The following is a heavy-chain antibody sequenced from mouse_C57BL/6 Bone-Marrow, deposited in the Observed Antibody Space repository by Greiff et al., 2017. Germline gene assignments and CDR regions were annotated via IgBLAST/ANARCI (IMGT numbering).Heavy chain of an antibody. CDR3: TPLAWFAY. CDR2: LDPENGDT. V-gene: IGHV14-4*01. Sequence: VQLQQSGAELVRPGASVKLSCTASGFNIKDDYMHWVKQRPEQGLEWIGWLDPENGDTEYASKFQGKATITADTSSNTAYLQLSSLTSEDTAVYYCTPLAWFAYWGQGTLVTVSA. CDR1: GFNIKDDY. J-gene: IGHJ3*01.